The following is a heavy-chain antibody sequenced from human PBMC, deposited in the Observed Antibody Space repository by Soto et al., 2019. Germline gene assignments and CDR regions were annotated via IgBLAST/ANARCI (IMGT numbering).Heavy chain of an antibody. V-gene: IGHV3-23*01. CDR1: GFTFSSYA. CDR2: ISGSGGST. J-gene: IGHJ4*02. Sequence: GGSLRLSCAASGFTFSSYAMSWVRQAPGKGLEWVSAISGSGGSTYYADSVKGRFTISRDNSRNTLYLQMNSLRAEDTAVYYCAKDKHYYGSGTKGPFDYWGQGTLVTVSS. D-gene: IGHD3-10*01. CDR3: AKDKHYYGSGTKGPFDY.